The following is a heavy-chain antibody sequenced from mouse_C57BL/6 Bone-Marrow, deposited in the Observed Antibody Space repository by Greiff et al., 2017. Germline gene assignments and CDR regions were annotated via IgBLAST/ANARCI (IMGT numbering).Heavy chain of an antibody. V-gene: IGHV1-54*01. J-gene: IGHJ3*01. Sequence: VQLQQSGAELVRPGTSVKVSCKASGYAFTNYLIEWVKQRPGQGLEWIGVINPGSGGTNYNEKFKGKATLTADKSSSTAYMQLSSLTSEDSAVYFCARSKNWDSLCAYWGQGTLVTVSA. CDR3: ARSKNWDSLCAY. CDR2: INPGSGGT. D-gene: IGHD4-1*01. CDR1: GYAFTNYL.